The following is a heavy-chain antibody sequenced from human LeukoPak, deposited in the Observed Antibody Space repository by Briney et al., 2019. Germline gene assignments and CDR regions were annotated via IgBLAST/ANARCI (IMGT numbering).Heavy chain of an antibody. D-gene: IGHD3-16*01. CDR3: ARNGGDH. CDR2: FYYSGSS. J-gene: IGHJ4*02. Sequence: LETLSLTCTVSGGSITSHYWSWMRQRPGQGLEWIGYFYYSGSSNYNPSLKSRVSISVDTSKNQFSLKLSSVTAADTAVYYCARNGGDHWGQGTLVTVSS. CDR1: GGSITSHY. V-gene: IGHV4-59*11.